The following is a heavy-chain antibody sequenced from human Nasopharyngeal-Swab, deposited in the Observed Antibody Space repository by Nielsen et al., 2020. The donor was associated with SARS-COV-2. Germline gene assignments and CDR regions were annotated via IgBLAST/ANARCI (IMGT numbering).Heavy chain of an antibody. CDR2: IYHSDST. D-gene: IGHD6-19*01. Sequence: AGSLSLSCAVSGASISSSNWSRCLRHPPRKGLECIGEIYHSDSTNYNPSLQSRVTISVDKSKNQFSLKLSSVTAADTAVYYCARVSVQWLAPDAFDIWGQGTMVTVPS. V-gene: IGHV4-4*02. J-gene: IGHJ3*02. CDR3: ARVSVQWLAPDAFDI. CDR1: GASISSSNW.